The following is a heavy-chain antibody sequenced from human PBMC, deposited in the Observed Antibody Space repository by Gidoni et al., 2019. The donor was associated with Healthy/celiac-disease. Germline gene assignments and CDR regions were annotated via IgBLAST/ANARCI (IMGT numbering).Heavy chain of an antibody. D-gene: IGHD3-3*01. J-gene: IGHJ5*02. Sequence: EVQLVESGGVVVQPGGSLRLSCAASGFTFDDYTMHWVRQAPGKGLEWVSLISWDGGSTYYADSVKGRFTISRDNSKNSLYLQMNSLRTEDTALYYCAKDSGRGFWSARAWGRWFDPWGQGTLVTVSS. CDR3: AKDSGRGFWSARAWGRWFDP. CDR1: GFTFDDYT. V-gene: IGHV3-43*01. CDR2: ISWDGGST.